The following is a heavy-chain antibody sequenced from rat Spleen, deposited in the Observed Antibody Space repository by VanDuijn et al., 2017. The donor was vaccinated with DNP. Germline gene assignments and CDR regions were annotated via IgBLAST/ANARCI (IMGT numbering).Heavy chain of an antibody. J-gene: IGHJ2*01. V-gene: IGHV5-17*01. CDR1: GFGFSDYA. Sequence: EVQLVDSGGGLVQPGRSLKLSCAVSGFGFSDYAMAWVRQAPKKGLEWVATINYDGNRIYYRDSVKGRFTISRDNAKSTLYLQMDSLRSEDTATYYCARHDGTYWGQGVMVTVSS. CDR2: INYDGNRI. D-gene: IGHD1-5*01. CDR3: ARHDGTY.